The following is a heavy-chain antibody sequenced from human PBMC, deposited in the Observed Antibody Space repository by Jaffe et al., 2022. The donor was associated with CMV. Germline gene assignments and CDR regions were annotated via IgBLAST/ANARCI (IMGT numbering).Heavy chain of an antibody. D-gene: IGHD2-2*01. CDR2: IIPILGIA. J-gene: IGHJ4*02. CDR3: ARDPEWLVPASRGSYFDY. CDR1: GGTFSSYA. V-gene: IGHV1-69*09. Sequence: QVQLVQSGAEVKKPGSSVKVSCKASGGTFSSYAISWVRQAPGQGLEWMGRIIPILGIANYAQKFQGRVTITADKSTSTAYMELSSLRSEDTAVYYCARDPEWLVPASRGSYFDYWGQGTLVTVSS.